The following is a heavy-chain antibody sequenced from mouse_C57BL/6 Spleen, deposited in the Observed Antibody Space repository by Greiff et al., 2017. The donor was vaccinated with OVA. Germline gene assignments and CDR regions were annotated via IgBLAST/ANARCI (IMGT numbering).Heavy chain of an antibody. V-gene: IGHV2-5*01. D-gene: IGHD2-4*01. CDR2: IWRGGST. Sequence: VHLVESGPGLVQPSQSLSITCTVSGFSLTSYGVHWVRQSPGKGLEWLGVIWRGGSTDYNAAFMSRLSITKDNSKSQVFFKMNSLQADDTAIYYCAKIYYDYDGGLAMDYWGQGTSVTVSS. CDR3: AKIYYDYDGGLAMDY. J-gene: IGHJ4*01. CDR1: GFSLTSYG.